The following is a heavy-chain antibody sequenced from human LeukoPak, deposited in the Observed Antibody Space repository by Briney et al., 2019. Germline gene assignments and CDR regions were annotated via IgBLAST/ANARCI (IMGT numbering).Heavy chain of an antibody. D-gene: IGHD6-13*01. CDR3: ARDPAASSLTRFNS. CDR2: ISGSGGST. V-gene: IGHV3-23*01. CDR1: GFTFSSYA. J-gene: IGHJ4*02. Sequence: GGSLRLSCAASGFTFSSYAMSWVRQAPGKGLEWVSAISGSGGSTYYADSVKGRFTISRDNAKNTLYLQMNSLRAEDTAVYYCARDPAASSLTRFNSWGQGTLVTVSS.